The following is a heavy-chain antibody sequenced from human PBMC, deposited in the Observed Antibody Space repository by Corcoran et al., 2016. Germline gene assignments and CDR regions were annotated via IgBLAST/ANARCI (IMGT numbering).Heavy chain of an antibody. CDR3: ARDPESQWLVVEDY. CDR1: GYTFTGYY. J-gene: IGHJ4*02. Sequence: QVQLVQSGAEVKKPGASVKVSCKASGYTFTGYYMHWVRQAPGQGLEWMGWINPNSGGKNYAQKFQGRVTMTRDTSISTAYMELSRLRSDDTAVYYCARDPESQWLVVEDYWGQGTLVTVSS. CDR2: INPNSGGK. V-gene: IGHV1-2*02. D-gene: IGHD6-19*01.